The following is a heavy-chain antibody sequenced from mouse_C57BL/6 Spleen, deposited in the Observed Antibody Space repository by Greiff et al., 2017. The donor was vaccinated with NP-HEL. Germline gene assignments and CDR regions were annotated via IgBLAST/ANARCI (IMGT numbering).Heavy chain of an antibody. J-gene: IGHJ3*01. CDR1: GFTFSSYA. CDR2: ISDGGSYT. D-gene: IGHD2-4*01. V-gene: IGHV5-4*01. CDR3: ARDGYDYDRAY. Sequence: EVQGVESGGGLVKPGGSLKLSCAASGFTFSSYAMSWVRQTPEKRLEWVATISDGGSYTYYPDNVKGRFTISRDNAKNNLYLQMSHLKSEDTAMYDCARDGYDYDRAYWGQGTLVTVSA.